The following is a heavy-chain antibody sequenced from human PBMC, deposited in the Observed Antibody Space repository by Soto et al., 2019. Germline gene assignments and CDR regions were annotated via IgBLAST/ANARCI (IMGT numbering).Heavy chain of an antibody. Sequence: GGSLRLSCAASGFTVSSNYMSWVRQAPGKGLEWVSLMYSSGNTLYADSVKGRFTISRDKSKNTLFLQMNSLRADDTAVYYCAALVGAYYFDYWGQGTLVTVSS. CDR3: AALVGAYYFDY. CDR2: MYSSGNT. D-gene: IGHD1-26*01. J-gene: IGHJ4*02. V-gene: IGHV3-53*01. CDR1: GFTVSSNY.